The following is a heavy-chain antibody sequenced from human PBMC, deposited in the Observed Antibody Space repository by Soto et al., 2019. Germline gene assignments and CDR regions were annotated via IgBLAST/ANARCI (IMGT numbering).Heavy chain of an antibody. J-gene: IGHJ5*02. V-gene: IGHV1-69*13. D-gene: IGHD4-4*01. CDR3: AGASDSTWYNWLDP. Sequence: SVKVSCKAPGGNFSSNGIRWVRQAPGQGLELMGGIIPTFGTTNYAHKFRGRATITADESTGTAYMELSSLRSDDTAVYYCAGASDSTWYNWLDPWGQGTLVTVSS. CDR1: GGNFSSNG. CDR2: IIPTFGTT.